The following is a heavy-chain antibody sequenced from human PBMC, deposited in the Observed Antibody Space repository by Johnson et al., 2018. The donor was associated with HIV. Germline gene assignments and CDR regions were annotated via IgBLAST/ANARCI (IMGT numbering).Heavy chain of an antibody. Sequence: QVQLVESWGGVVQPGRSLRLSCAASGFTFSSYPMHWVRQAPGKGLEWVAVISYDGSNKYYADSVKGRFTISRDNSNNTLYLQMNSLRAEDTAVYYCARGGIPIWGQGTMVTVSS. J-gene: IGHJ3*02. D-gene: IGHD1-14*01. CDR2: ISYDGSNK. CDR1: GFTFSSYP. V-gene: IGHV3-30-3*01. CDR3: ARGGIPI.